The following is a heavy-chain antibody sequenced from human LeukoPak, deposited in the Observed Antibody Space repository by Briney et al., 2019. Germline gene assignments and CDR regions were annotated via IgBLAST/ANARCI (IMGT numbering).Heavy chain of an antibody. Sequence: SETLSLTCTVSGGSISSYYWSWTRQPAGKGLEWIGRIYTSGGTNYNPSLKSRVTMSVDTSKNQFSLKLSSVTAADTAVYYCARDRRYSGYDKILNWFDPWGQGTLVTVSS. CDR3: ARDRRYSGYDKILNWFDP. J-gene: IGHJ5*02. V-gene: IGHV4-4*07. D-gene: IGHD5-12*01. CDR2: IYTSGGT. CDR1: GGSISSYY.